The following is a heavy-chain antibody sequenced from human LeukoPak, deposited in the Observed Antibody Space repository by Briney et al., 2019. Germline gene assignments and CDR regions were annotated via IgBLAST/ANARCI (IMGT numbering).Heavy chain of an antibody. CDR1: GFTFSSYA. D-gene: IGHD3-3*01. J-gene: IGHJ4*02. CDR3: AKDPHFGVVIIPHFDY. CDR2: ISGSGGST. Sequence: PGGSLRLSCAASGFTFSSYAMSWVRQAPGKGLEWVSAISGSGGSTYYADSVKGRFTISRDNSKNTLYLQMNSLRAEDTAVYYCAKDPHFGVVIIPHFDYRGQGTLVTVSS. V-gene: IGHV3-23*01.